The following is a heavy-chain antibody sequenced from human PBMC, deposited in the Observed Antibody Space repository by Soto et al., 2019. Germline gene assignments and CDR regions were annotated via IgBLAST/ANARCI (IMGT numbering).Heavy chain of an antibody. D-gene: IGHD3-10*01. J-gene: IGHJ4*02. V-gene: IGHV1-3*01. CDR3: ERDGSSDGPTLFDY. CDR2: IDAGNGNT. CDR1: GYTFTSYT. Sequence: GASVKVSCKASGYTFTSYTIHWVRQAPGQRPEWMGWIDAGNGNTKYSQKFQGRVTITRDTSASIIYMELSSLRSEDGAVYYCERDGSSDGPTLFDYWGQGTLVTVSS.